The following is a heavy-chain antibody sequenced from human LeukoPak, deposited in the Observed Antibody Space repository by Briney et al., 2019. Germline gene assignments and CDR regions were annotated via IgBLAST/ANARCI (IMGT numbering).Heavy chain of an antibody. CDR3: AKDMGDGYSQ. Sequence: PGRSLRLSCAASGFTFDDYAMHWVRQAPGKGLEWVSGISWNSGSIGYADSVKGRFTISRDNAKNSLYLQMNSLRAEDTALYYCAKDMGDGYSQWGQGTLVTVSS. CDR2: ISWNSGSI. D-gene: IGHD5-24*01. V-gene: IGHV3-9*01. CDR1: GFTFDDYA. J-gene: IGHJ4*02.